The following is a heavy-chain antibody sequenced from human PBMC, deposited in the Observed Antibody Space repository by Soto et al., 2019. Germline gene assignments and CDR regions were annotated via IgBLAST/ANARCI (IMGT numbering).Heavy chain of an antibody. Sequence: EVQLVESGGGLVQPGGSLRLSCADSGFTVSSKYMSWVRQAPGKGLEWVSVIYDGGRTYYADFVKGRFTISRDNSKNTLYLQMNSLRAEDTAVYYCARDLGNYYSGLNYWGQGTLVTVSS. CDR3: ARDLGNYYSGLNY. J-gene: IGHJ4*02. D-gene: IGHD1-26*01. CDR1: GFTVSSKY. V-gene: IGHV3-66*01. CDR2: IYDGGRT.